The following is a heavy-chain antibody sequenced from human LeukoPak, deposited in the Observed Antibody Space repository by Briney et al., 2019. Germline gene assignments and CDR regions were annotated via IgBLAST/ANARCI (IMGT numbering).Heavy chain of an antibody. J-gene: IGHJ4*02. D-gene: IGHD3-22*01. Sequence: GGSLRLSCAASGSTFSIYAMTWVRQAPGKGLEWVSAISGSGGSTYYADSVKGRFTISRDNSKNTLYLQMNSLRAEDTAVYYCAKATYYYDSGGYWGQGTLVTVSS. CDR3: AKATYYYDSGGY. V-gene: IGHV3-23*01. CDR2: ISGSGGST. CDR1: GSTFSIYA.